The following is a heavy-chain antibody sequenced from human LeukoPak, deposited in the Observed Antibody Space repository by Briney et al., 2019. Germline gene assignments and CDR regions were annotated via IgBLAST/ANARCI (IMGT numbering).Heavy chain of an antibody. CDR2: INPNSGGT. V-gene: IGHV1-2*02. CDR1: GYTFTGYY. J-gene: IGHJ4*02. D-gene: IGHD1-26*01. Sequence: ASVKVSCKASGYTFTGYYMHWVRQAPGQGLEWMGWINPNSGGTNYAQKFQGRATMTRDTSISTAYMELSRLRSDDTAVYYCARSLWRELLIGDYWGQGTLVTVSS. CDR3: ARSLWRELLIGDY.